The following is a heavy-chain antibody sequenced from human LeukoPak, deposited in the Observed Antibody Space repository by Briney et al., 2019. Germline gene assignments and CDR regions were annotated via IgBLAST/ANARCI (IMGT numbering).Heavy chain of an antibody. CDR2: ISSSSSTI. D-gene: IGHD5-12*01. CDR1: GFTFSSYS. V-gene: IGHV3-48*01. CDR3: ARNSGYSGYFDY. Sequence: GGSLRLSCAPSGFTFSSYSMNWVRQAPGKGLGWVSYISSSSSTIYYADSVKGRFTISRDNAKNSLYRQMNSLRAEDTAVYYCARNSGYSGYFDYWGQGTLVTVSS. J-gene: IGHJ4*02.